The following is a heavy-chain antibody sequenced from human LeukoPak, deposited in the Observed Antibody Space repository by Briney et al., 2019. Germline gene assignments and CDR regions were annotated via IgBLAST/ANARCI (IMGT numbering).Heavy chain of an antibody. D-gene: IGHD1-26*01. V-gene: IGHV1-46*01. CDR2: INPSGGST. Sequence: ASVKVSCKASGYTFTSYYMHWVRQAPGQGLEWMGIINPSGGSTSYAQKFQGRVTMTRDTSTSTVYMELSSLRSEDTAVYYRARDNVVGATTHWFDPWGQGTLVTVSS. J-gene: IGHJ5*02. CDR1: GYTFTSYY. CDR3: ARDNVVGATTHWFDP.